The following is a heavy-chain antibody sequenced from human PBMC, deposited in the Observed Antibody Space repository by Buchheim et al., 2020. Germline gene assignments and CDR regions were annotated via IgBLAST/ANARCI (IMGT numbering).Heavy chain of an antibody. Sequence: EVQLVESGGGLVQPGGSLRLSCAASGFTFSSYWWNWVRQAPGKGLECVANIKQGGSEKYYVDSVKGRFTISRDNAKNSLYLQMNSLRAEDTAVYYCARGKFVDFWSGYPSVYGMDAWGQGTT. CDR1: GFTFSSYW. CDR3: ARGKFVDFWSGYPSVYGMDA. D-gene: IGHD3-3*01. CDR2: IKQGGSEK. J-gene: IGHJ6*02. V-gene: IGHV3-7*01.